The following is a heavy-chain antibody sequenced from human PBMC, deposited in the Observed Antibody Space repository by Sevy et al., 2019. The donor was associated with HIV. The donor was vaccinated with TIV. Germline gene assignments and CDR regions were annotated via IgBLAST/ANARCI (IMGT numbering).Heavy chain of an antibody. CDR2: ISSSGSTI. D-gene: IGHD2-2*01. V-gene: IGHV3-11*04. J-gene: IGHJ6*02. Sequence: GGSLRLSCAASGFTFSDYYMSWIRQAPGKGLEWVSYISSSGSTIYYADSVKGRFTISRDNAKNSLYLQMNSLRAEDTAVYYCARDLAVPAAKYYYYGMDVWGQGTTVTVSS. CDR3: ARDLAVPAAKYYYYGMDV. CDR1: GFTFSDYY.